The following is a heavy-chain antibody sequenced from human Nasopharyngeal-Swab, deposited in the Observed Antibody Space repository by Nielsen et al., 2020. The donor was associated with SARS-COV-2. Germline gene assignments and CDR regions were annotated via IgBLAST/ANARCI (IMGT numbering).Heavy chain of an antibody. CDR1: GFTFSSYW. CDR2: IKQDGSEK. Sequence: GGSLRLSCVASGFTFSSYWMSWVRQAPGKGLEWVANIKQDGSEKYYVDSVKGRFTISRDNAKNSLYLQMNSLRAEDTAVYYCARVSKGIAAAGRSNAFDIWGQGTMVTVSS. D-gene: IGHD6-13*01. J-gene: IGHJ3*02. CDR3: ARVSKGIAAAGRSNAFDI. V-gene: IGHV3-7*01.